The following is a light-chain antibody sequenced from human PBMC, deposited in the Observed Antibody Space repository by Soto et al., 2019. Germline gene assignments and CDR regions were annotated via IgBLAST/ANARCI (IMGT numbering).Light chain of an antibody. CDR1: QSVYSN. CDR2: GSF. Sequence: EIVMTQSPATLSVSPGERVTLSCRASQSVYSNLAWYQQKPGQAPRLLIHGSFTRATGIPARFSGSGSGTEFNLTISSLQSEDFAVYYCQQFNQWPLTFGGGTKVEIK. V-gene: IGKV3-15*01. J-gene: IGKJ4*01. CDR3: QQFNQWPLT.